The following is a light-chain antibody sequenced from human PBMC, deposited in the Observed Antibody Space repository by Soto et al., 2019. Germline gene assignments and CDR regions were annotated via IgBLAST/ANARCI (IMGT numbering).Light chain of an antibody. CDR1: ENVRTF. CDR2: GAS. CDR3: QQHSHWPPWT. V-gene: IGKV3-11*01. J-gene: IGKJ1*01. Sequence: EVVLTQSPATLSLSPGERATLSCRASENVRTFVDWEQQKPGQAPRHLIYGASNRATGIPARFSGSGSGTDFTLTISNRRPEDFAVYYCQQHSHWPPWTFGQGTRVEIQ.